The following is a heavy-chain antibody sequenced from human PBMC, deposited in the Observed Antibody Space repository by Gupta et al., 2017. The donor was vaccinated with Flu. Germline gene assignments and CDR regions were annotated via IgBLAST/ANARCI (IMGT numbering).Heavy chain of an antibody. Sequence: QVQLEQSGAEVKKPGSSVKVSCKASGDTFSIHSITWVRQAPGQGLEWMGEIIPIFGAAKNAQKFQGRVTITADDSTSTGFLELSSLRSEDTAVYYCARGNYSGYDTFHFWGQGTLITVSS. D-gene: IGHD5-12*01. CDR1: GDTFSIHS. V-gene: IGHV1-69*01. J-gene: IGHJ4*02. CDR2: IIPIFGAA. CDR3: ARGNYSGYDTFHF.